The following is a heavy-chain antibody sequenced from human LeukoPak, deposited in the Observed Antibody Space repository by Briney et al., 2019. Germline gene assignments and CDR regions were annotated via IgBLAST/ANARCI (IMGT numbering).Heavy chain of an antibody. J-gene: IGHJ2*01. D-gene: IGHD3-22*01. CDR2: ISYDGSNK. CDR3: AREDSDYYDT. V-gene: IGHV3-30-3*01. Sequence: PGRSLRLSCAASGFTFSSYAMHWVRQAPGKGLEWVAVISYDGSNKYYADSVKGRFTISRDNSKNTLYLQMNSLRAEDTAVYYCAREDSDYYDTWGRGTLVTVSS. CDR1: GFTFSSYA.